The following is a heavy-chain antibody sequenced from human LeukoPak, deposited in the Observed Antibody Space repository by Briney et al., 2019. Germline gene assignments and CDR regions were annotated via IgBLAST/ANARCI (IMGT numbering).Heavy chain of an antibody. V-gene: IGHV4-59*11. CDR3: TTIKRGDIFGYFDF. D-gene: IGHD5-18*01. J-gene: IGHJ4*02. Sequence: KPSETLSLTCTVSGGSMTTHHWNWIRQTPGKGLEWIGYVFDSGRTKVNPSLTSRVTLSTDTSKNQLSLRLSSVTAADTAVYCCTTIKRGDIFGYFDFWGQGILVTVSS. CDR1: GGSMTTHH. CDR2: VFDSGRT.